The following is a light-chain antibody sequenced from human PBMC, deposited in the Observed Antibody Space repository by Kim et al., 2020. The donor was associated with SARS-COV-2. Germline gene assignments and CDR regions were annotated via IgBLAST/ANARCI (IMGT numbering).Light chain of an antibody. V-gene: IGLV1-40*01. J-gene: IGLJ3*02. CDR3: QSYDIILSGSKV. CDR1: STNIGAGDD. CDR2: HTN. Sequence: SRTGSSTNIGAGDDHHWYKQLPGTAPKLLISHTNNRPSGVPDRFSGSKSGTAASLAITRLQAEDEADYYCQSYDIILSGSKVFGGGTQLTVL.